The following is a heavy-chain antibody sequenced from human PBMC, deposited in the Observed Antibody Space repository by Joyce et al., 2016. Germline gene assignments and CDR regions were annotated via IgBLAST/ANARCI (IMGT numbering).Heavy chain of an antibody. J-gene: IGHJ4*02. CDR3: ARDPHPTVTDPFDL. D-gene: IGHD4-17*01. V-gene: IGHV3-30*04. CDR2: ISCDGSTQ. Sequence: QVQLVESGGGVVQPGRSLRLSCVASGFTFNKFSMHWVRQDPGQGVEWLVVISCDGSTQHYADAVGGRFTISRDNSMNTVYRQVNSLRVDDTAVYSCARDPHPTVTDPFDLWGQGTLVTVSS. CDR1: GFTFNKFS.